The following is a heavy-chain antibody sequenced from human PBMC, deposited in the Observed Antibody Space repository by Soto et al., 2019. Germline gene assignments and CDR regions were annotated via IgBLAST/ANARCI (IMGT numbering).Heavy chain of an antibody. J-gene: IGHJ4*01. CDR1: GYTFTNDA. D-gene: IGHD3-10*01. V-gene: IGHV1-3*01. CDR2: INAGNGNT. Sequence: GASVKVSCKASGYTFTNDAIDWVREAPGQRLEWMGWINAGNGNTKYSQKFLGRVTITRDTSASTAYMELSSLRSEDTAVYYCARDMGFGLSDYWGQGFLVTVSS. CDR3: ARDMGFGLSDY.